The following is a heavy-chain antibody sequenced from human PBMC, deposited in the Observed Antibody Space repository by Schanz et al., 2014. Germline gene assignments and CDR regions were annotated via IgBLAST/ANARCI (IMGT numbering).Heavy chain of an antibody. CDR2: FDAHDGRA. CDR1: GFTFSSYS. V-gene: IGHV3-23*04. Sequence: EVRLVESGGGLVQPGGSLRLSCTASGFTFSSYSMNWVRQAPGKGLEWVSGFDAHDGRAYYADSAKGRFTISRDNSKNTLYLQMNSLRTEDTAVYYCARGGRTAGAFDIWGQGTMVTVSS. D-gene: IGHD1-1*01. CDR3: ARGGRTAGAFDI. J-gene: IGHJ3*02.